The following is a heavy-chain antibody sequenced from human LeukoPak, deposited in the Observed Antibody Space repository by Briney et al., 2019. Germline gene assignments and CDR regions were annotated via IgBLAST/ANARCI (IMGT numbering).Heavy chain of an antibody. CDR3: ARAVETYYYVPNWFDP. CDR1: GGSISSYY. D-gene: IGHD3-10*02. J-gene: IGHJ5*02. CDR2: IYHSGST. V-gene: IGHV4-38-2*02. Sequence: SETLSLTCTVSGGSISSYYWSWIRQPPGKGLEWIGSIYHSGSTYYNPSLKSRVTISVDTSKNQFSLKLSSVTAADTAVYYCARAVETYYYVPNWFDPWGQGTLVTVSS.